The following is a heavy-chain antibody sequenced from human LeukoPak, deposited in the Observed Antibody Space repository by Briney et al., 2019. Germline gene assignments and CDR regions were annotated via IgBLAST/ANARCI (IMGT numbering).Heavy chain of an antibody. Sequence: PSETLSLTCTVSGGSISSYYWSWIRQPAGKGLEWIGRIYTSGSTNYNPSLKSRVTMSVDTSKNQFSLKLSSVTAADTAVYYCARDGYCSSTSCYGGYNWFDPWGQGTLVTVSS. CDR1: GGSISSYY. D-gene: IGHD2-2*01. V-gene: IGHV4-4*07. CDR3: ARDGYCSSTSCYGGYNWFDP. CDR2: IYTSGST. J-gene: IGHJ5*02.